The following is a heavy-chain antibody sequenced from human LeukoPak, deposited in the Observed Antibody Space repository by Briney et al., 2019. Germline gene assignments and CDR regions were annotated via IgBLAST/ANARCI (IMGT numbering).Heavy chain of an antibody. CDR3: STGIAVAGTGDSTGWFDP. J-gene: IGHJ5*02. CDR2: INPSGGST. Sequence: GASVTVSCKASGYTFTSYYMHWVRQAPGQGLEWMGIINPSGGSTSYAQKFQGRVTMTRDTSTSTVYMELSSLRSEDTAVYYCSTGIAVAGTGDSTGWFDPWGQGTLVIVSS. V-gene: IGHV1-46*01. D-gene: IGHD6-19*01. CDR1: GYTFTSYY.